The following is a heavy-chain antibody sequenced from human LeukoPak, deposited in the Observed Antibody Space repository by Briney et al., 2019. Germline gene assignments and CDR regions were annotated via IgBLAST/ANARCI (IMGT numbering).Heavy chain of an antibody. Sequence: GGSLRLSCAASGFTFSTYAMSWVRQAPGKGLEWVSGISGSGDNTNYADSVKGRFTISRDNSKNTLSLQMSSLRVEDTAVYYCARDRSCTGGSCYMDVWGRGTTVTISS. CDR3: ARDRSCTGGSCYMDV. J-gene: IGHJ6*03. CDR1: GFTFSTYA. D-gene: IGHD2-15*01. V-gene: IGHV3-23*01. CDR2: ISGSGDNT.